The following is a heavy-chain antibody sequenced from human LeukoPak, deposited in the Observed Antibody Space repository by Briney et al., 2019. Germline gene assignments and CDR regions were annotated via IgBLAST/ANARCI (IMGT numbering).Heavy chain of an antibody. J-gene: IGHJ4*02. Sequence: GGSLRLSCAASGFTVSTTYIMWVRQAAGKGLQWVSVIDSGGTRNYADSVKGRFTISRDNSKNMVYLQMNDLRVEDMAMYYCARISRWGQGTLVTVSS. CDR3: ARISR. V-gene: IGHV3-53*01. CDR2: IDSGGTR. CDR1: GFTVSTTY.